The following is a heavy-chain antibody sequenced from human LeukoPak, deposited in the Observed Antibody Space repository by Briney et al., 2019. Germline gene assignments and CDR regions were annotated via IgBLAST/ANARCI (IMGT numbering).Heavy chain of an antibody. V-gene: IGHV3-11*01. CDR2: ISSSGSTI. Sequence: GSLRLSCAASGFTFSDYYMSWIRQAPGKGLEWASYISSSGSTIYYADSVKGRFTISRDNAKNSLYLQMNSLRAEDTAVYYCARVFSYGDFYDYWGQGTLVTVSS. J-gene: IGHJ4*02. CDR1: GFTFSDYY. CDR3: ARVFSYGDFYDY. D-gene: IGHD4-17*01.